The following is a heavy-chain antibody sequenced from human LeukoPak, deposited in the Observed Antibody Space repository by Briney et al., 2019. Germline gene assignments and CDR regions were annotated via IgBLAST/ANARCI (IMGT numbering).Heavy chain of an antibody. D-gene: IGHD3-22*01. CDR2: IYSGGST. V-gene: IGHV3-53*01. Sequence: GGSLRLSCAASGFTVSSNYMSWVRQAPGKGLEWVSVIYSGGSTYYADSVKGRFTISRDNSKDTLYLQMNSLRAEDTAVYYCARKDSSVYYFDYWGQGTLVTVSP. CDR1: GFTVSSNY. J-gene: IGHJ4*02. CDR3: ARKDSSVYYFDY.